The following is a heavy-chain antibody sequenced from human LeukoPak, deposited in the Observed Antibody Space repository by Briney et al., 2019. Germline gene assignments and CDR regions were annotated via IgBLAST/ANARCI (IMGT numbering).Heavy chain of an antibody. V-gene: IGHV4-38-2*02. J-gene: IGHJ4*02. Sequence: SETLSLTCTVSGYSISSGYYWGWIRQPPGKGLEWIGSIYHSGSTYYNPSLKRRVTISVDTSKNQFSLKLSSVTAADTAVYYCARVSGSYYNEDYWGQGTLVTVSS. CDR3: ARVSGSYYNEDY. CDR2: IYHSGST. CDR1: GYSISSGYY. D-gene: IGHD3-10*01.